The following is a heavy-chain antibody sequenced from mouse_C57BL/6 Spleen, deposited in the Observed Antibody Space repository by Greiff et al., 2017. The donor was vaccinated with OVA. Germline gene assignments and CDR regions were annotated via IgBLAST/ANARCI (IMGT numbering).Heavy chain of an antibody. J-gene: IGHJ4*01. Sequence: VKVVESGPGLVAPSQSLSITCTVSGFSLTSYGVSWVRQPPGKGLEWLGVIWGDGSTNYHSALISRLSISKDNSKSQVFLKLNSRQTDDAATDYWASQLGRCAMDDWGQGTSVTVSS. V-gene: IGHV2-3*01. CDR1: GFSLTSYG. CDR3: ASQLGRCAMDD. D-gene: IGHD4-1*02. CDR2: IWGDGST.